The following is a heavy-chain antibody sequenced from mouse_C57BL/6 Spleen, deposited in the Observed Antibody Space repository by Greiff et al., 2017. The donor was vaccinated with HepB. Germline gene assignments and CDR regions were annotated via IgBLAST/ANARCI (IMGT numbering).Heavy chain of an antibody. Sequence: QVQLKQSGAELVRPGASVTLSCKASGYTFTDYEMHWVKQTPVHGLEWIGAIDPETGGTAYNQKFKGKAILTADKSSSTAYMELRSLTSEDSAVYYCTREDYGSSYEDYWGQGTTLTVSS. J-gene: IGHJ2*01. CDR2: IDPETGGT. V-gene: IGHV1-15*01. CDR3: TREDYGSSYEDY. CDR1: GYTFTDYE. D-gene: IGHD1-1*01.